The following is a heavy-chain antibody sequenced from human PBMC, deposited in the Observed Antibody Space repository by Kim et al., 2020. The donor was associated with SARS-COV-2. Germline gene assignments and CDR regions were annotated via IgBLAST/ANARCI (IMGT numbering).Heavy chain of an antibody. CDR2: ISDTSSHT. CDR1: GFTFSDYY. J-gene: IGHJ1*01. CDR3: ARARGYMHGFGISF. V-gene: IGHV3-11*05. D-gene: IGHD5-12*01. Sequence: GGSLRLSCAASGFTFSDYYMTWIRQAPGKGLEWISYISDTSSHTHYADSVRGRFTISRDNARKTVFLQMNSLTAEDTAVYYCARARGYMHGFGISFWGQG.